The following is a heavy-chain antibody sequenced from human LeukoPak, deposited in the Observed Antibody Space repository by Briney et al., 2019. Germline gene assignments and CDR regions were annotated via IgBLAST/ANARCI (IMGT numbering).Heavy chain of an antibody. CDR2: ITSSSTYI. CDR1: GFTFSAYT. V-gene: IGHV3-21*01. Sequence: GGSLRLSCASSGFTFSAYTMNWVRQAPGKGLEWVSSITSSSTYIYYADSLKGRFTISRDNTNNSLFLQVNSLRAEDTAVYYCTKDHAIFGVIGDWGQGTLVTVSA. J-gene: IGHJ4*02. D-gene: IGHD3-3*01. CDR3: TKDHAIFGVIGD.